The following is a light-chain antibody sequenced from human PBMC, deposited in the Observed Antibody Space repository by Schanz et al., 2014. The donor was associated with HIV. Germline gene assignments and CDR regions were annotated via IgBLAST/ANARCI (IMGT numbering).Light chain of an antibody. CDR2: DAS. CDR1: QIVSSNF. J-gene: IGKJ1*01. V-gene: IGKV3-20*01. Sequence: EIVLTQSPGTLSLSPGERATLSCRASQIVSSNFLAWYQQKPGQAPRLLIYDASNRATGIPARFSGSGSGIDFTLTISRLEPEDFAVYYCQQYGSSPWTFGQGTKVEIK. CDR3: QQYGSSPWT.